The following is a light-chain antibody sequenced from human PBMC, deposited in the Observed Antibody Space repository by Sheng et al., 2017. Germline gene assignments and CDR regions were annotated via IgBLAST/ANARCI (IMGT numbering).Light chain of an antibody. V-gene: IGLV2-14*01. Sequence: QSALTQPASVSGSPGQSISISCTGTSSDVGYYNFVSWYQQHPGKAPKIMIYAVSNRPSGVSDRFSGSKSGNTASLTISGLQAEDEADYYCSSFSTNRIPVFGGGTKLTV. CDR2: AVS. CDR1: SSDVGYYNF. J-gene: IGLJ3*02. CDR3: SSFSTNRIPV.